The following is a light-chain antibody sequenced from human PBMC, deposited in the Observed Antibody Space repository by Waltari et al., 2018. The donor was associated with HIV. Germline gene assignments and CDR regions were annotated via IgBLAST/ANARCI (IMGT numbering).Light chain of an antibody. V-gene: IGLV2-8*01. CDR3: ASHAGSKDV. CDR1: SSDVGAYNY. J-gene: IGLJ2*01. CDR2: DVT. Sequence: QSALTQPPSASGSPGQSVTISCTGTSSDVGAYNYVSWFQQHPGNAPKLMFYDVTTRPSGVPDRFSCSKSGNTASLTVSGLQAEDEADYYCASHAGSKDVFGGGTRLTVL.